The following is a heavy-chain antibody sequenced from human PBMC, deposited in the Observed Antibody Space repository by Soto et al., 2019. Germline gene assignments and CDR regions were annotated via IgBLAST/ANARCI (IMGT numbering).Heavy chain of an antibody. CDR1: VYTFTTYT. CDR2: INPVNGNT. D-gene: IGHD6-13*01. CDR3: ASGIAKGQLDR. J-gene: IGHJ5*02. Sequence: ASVKVSCKASVYTFTTYTMNCVRQAPGQRLEWMGWINPVNGNTKSSQKFQDRVIITRDTSASTAYMELRSLRSEDTAVYYCASGIAKGQLDRWGQRTRVTVCS. V-gene: IGHV1-3*01.